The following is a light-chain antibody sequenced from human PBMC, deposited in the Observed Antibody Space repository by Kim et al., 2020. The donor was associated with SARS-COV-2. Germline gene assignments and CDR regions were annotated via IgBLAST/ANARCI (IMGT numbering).Light chain of an antibody. CDR1: SSDVGGYNY. Sequence: LTQPASVSGSPGQSITISCTGTSSDVGGYNYVSWYQQHPGKAPKLMIYDVSKRPSGVSNRFSGSKSGNTASLTISGLQAEDEADYYCSSYTSSTTLVFGGGTKVTVL. CDR2: DVS. V-gene: IGLV2-14*01. CDR3: SSYTSSTTLV. J-gene: IGLJ2*01.